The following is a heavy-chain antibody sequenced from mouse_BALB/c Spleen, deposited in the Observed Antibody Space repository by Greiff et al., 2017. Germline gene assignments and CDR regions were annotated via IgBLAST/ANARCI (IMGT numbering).Heavy chain of an antibody. CDR2: ISDGGSYT. V-gene: IGHV5-4*02. Sequence: EVKLMESGGGLVKPGGSLKLSCAASGFTFSDYYMYWVRQTPEKRLEWVATISDGGSYTYYPDSVKGRFTISRDNAKNNLYLQMSSLKSEDTAMYYCARGAYWGQGTLVTVSA. J-gene: IGHJ3*01. CDR1: GFTFSDYY. CDR3: ARGAY.